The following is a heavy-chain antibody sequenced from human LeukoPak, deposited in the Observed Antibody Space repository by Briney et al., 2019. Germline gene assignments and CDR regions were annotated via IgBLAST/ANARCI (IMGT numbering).Heavy chain of an antibody. D-gene: IGHD5-24*01. J-gene: IGHJ6*03. CDR1: GYTFTSYG. CDR3: ARFGDGYKAYSAYYMDV. V-gene: IGHV1-18*01. Sequence: GASVKVSCKTSGYTFTSYGINWVRQAPGQGLEWMGWISTYTGNTNYAQKLQGRVTMTTDTSTSTAYMELRSLRSDDTAVYYCARFGDGYKAYSAYYMDVWDKGTTVTVS. CDR2: ISTYTGNT.